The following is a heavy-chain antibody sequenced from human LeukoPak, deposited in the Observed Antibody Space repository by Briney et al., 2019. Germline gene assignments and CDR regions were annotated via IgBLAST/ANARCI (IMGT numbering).Heavy chain of an antibody. V-gene: IGHV3-23*01. Sequence: PGGSLRISCAASGFTFSGYAMSWVRQAPGKGVECVSAISGSGGGTYYADSVKGRFTISRDNSKNTLYLQMNSLSAEDTAVYYCAKDRTGEELLWFGELSSVGFDYWGQGTLVTVSS. D-gene: IGHD3-10*01. CDR2: ISGSGGGT. CDR3: AKDRTGEELLWFGELSSVGFDY. CDR1: GFTFSGYA. J-gene: IGHJ4*02.